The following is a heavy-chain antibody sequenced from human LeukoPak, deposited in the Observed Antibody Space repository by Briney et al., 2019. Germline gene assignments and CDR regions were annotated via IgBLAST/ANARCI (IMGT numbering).Heavy chain of an antibody. J-gene: IGHJ3*02. V-gene: IGHV1-2*02. D-gene: IGHD2-2*01. CDR2: INPNSGGT. Sequence: ASVKVSCKASGYTFTGYYMHWVRQAPGQGLEWMGWINPNSGGTNYAQKFQGRVTMTRDTSISTAYMELSRLRSDDTAVYYCARDLLQYQLLRPISLFDIWGQGTMVTVSS. CDR1: GYTFTGYY. CDR3: ARDLLQYQLLRPISLFDI.